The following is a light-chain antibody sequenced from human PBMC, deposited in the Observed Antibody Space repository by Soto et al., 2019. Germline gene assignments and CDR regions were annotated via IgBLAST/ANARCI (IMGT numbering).Light chain of an antibody. CDR2: DAS. V-gene: IGKV3-11*01. CDR1: QSISYY. CDR3: QQRSNWPPLT. J-gene: IGKJ4*01. Sequence: EIVLTQSPATLSLSPGERATLSCRASQSISYYLAWYQQKPGQAPRLLIYDASNRATGIPARFSGSGSGTDFTITSSSLEPADFAVYYCQQRSNWPPLTLGGGTKVEIK.